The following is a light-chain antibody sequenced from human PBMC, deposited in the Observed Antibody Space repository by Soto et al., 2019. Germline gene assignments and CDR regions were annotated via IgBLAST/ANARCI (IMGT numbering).Light chain of an antibody. Sequence: DIQMTQSPSSLSASLGARVTVTXRASPSVSLYLNWYQQKPVXXTRLXXXAAXSLQSGVLSRFSGSGSGKDFTLTISSLKPEYFSTYYCQQSYRTPPLTFGQGTKVDIK. CDR1: PSVSLY. CDR2: AAX. V-gene: IGKV1-39*01. J-gene: IGKJ1*01. CDR3: QQSYRTPPLT.